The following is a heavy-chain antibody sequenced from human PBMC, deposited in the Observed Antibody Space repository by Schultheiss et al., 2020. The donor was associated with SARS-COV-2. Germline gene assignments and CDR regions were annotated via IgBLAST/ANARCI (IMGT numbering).Heavy chain of an antibody. V-gene: IGHV1-46*03. D-gene: IGHD6-19*01. CDR2: INPSGGST. J-gene: IGHJ4*02. Sequence: GGSLRLSCKASGYTFTSYYMHWVRQAPGQGLEWMGIINPSGGSTSYAQKFQGRVTMTRDTSTSTVYMELSSLRSEDTAVYYCAVPIAVAGRGLDYWGQGTLVTVSS. CDR1: GYTFTSYY. CDR3: AVPIAVAGRGLDY.